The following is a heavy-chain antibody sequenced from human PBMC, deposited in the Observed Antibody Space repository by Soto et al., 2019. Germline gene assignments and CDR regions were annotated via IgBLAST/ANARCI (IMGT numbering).Heavy chain of an antibody. Sequence: QVQLQESGPGLVKPSETLSLTCTVSGASISGNYWSWIRQPPGKGLEWIGYIYDSGSTNYSPSLQSRVTMSVDRSKNQFSLALTSVTAADXALYFCARYRRGTGWYYLDYWGQGILVTVSS. CDR2: IYDSGST. J-gene: IGHJ4*02. V-gene: IGHV4-59*01. CDR1: GASISGNY. D-gene: IGHD6-19*01. CDR3: ARYRRGTGWYYLDY.